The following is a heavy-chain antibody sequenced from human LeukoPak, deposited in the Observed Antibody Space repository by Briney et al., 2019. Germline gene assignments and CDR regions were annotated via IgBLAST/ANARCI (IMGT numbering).Heavy chain of an antibody. CDR1: GGSISSGDYY. CDR2: IYYSGST. J-gene: IGHJ6*02. Sequence: PSETLSLTCTVSGGSISSGDYYWSWLRQPAGKGLERIGYIYYSGSTYYNPSLKNRVTISVDTSKNQFSLKLSSVSAADTAVYYCARSRNDYYYGMDVWGQGTTATVSS. CDR3: ARSRNDYYYGMDV. D-gene: IGHD6-13*01. V-gene: IGHV4-30-4*01.